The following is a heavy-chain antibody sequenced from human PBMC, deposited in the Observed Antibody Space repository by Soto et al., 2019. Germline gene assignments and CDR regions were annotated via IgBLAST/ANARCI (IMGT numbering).Heavy chain of an antibody. CDR2: IYYSGST. J-gene: IGHJ4*02. V-gene: IGHV4-39*01. CDR3: ARHTPRFVVVPAGNFDY. CDR1: GGSISSSSYY. Sequence: QLQLQESGPGLVKPSETLSLTCTVSGGSISSSSYYWGWIRQPPGKGLEWIGSIYYSGSTYYNPSLKSRVTISVDTSKNQFSLKLSSVTAADTAVYYCARHTPRFVVVPAGNFDYWGQGTLVTVSS. D-gene: IGHD2-2*01.